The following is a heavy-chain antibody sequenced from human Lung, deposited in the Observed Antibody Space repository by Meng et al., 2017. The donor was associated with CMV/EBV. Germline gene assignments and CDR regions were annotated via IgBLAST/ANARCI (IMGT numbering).Heavy chain of an antibody. CDR3: ARDLYSTSNTMSAFNY. D-gene: IGHD6-13*01. CDR1: GGTFSSYA. Sequence: SVXVSXKASGGTFSSYAISWVRQAPGQGLEWMGGIIPILGIANYAQKFQGRVTITADTSTSTAYMELSSLRSEDTAVYYCARDLYSTSNTMSAFNYWGQGXLVTVSS. CDR2: IIPILGIA. V-gene: IGHV1-69*10. J-gene: IGHJ4*02.